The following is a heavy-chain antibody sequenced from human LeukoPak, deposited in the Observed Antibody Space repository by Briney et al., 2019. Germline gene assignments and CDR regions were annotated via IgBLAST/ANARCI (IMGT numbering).Heavy chain of an antibody. J-gene: IGHJ4*02. Sequence: SETLSLTCTVSGGSISSSSYYWGWVRQPPGKGLEWIGSIYYSGSTYYNPSLKSRVTISVDTSKNQFSLKLSSVTAADTAVYYCARLVPYYYDSSSPPKWGQGTLVTVSS. CDR1: GGSISSSSYY. V-gene: IGHV4-39*01. CDR3: ARLVPYYYDSSSPPK. D-gene: IGHD3-22*01. CDR2: IYYSGST.